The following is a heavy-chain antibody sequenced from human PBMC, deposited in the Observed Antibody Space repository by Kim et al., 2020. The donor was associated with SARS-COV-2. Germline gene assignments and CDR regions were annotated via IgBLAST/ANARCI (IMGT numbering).Heavy chain of an antibody. CDR3: ARDRGWESSFGLDY. V-gene: IGHV3-30*04. J-gene: IGHJ3*01. Sequence: GGSLRLSCAASGFTFSSYAMHWVRQAPGKGLEWVAVISYDGSNKYYADSVKGRFTISRDNSKNTLYLQMNSLRAEDTAVYYCARDRGWESSFGLDYWGQGTMVTVSS. D-gene: IGHD3-16*02. CDR2: ISYDGSNK. CDR1: GFTFSSYA.